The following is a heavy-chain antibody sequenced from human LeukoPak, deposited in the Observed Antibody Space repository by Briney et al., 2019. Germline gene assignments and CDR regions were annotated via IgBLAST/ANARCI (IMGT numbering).Heavy chain of an antibody. CDR1: GGSIGVYY. J-gene: IGHJ4*02. D-gene: IGHD6-6*01. V-gene: IGHV4-59*12. CDR3: ARDGSSSVY. Sequence: SETLSLTCTVSGGSIGVYYWSWIRQPPGKGLEWIGYIYYSGSTYYNPSLKSRVTMSVDTSKNQFSLKLSSVTAADTAVYYCARDGSSSVYWGQGTLVSVSS. CDR2: IYYSGST.